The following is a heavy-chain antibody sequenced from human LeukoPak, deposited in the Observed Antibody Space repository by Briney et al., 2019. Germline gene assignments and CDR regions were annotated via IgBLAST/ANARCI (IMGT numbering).Heavy chain of an antibody. J-gene: IGHJ6*02. CDR1: GFTFSSYA. CDR2: ISYDGSNK. CDR3: ARRDRYYGMDV. V-gene: IGHV3-30-3*01. D-gene: IGHD3-22*01. Sequence: PGGSLRLSCAASGFTFSSYAMHWVRQAPGKGLEWVAVISYDGSNKYYADSVKGRFTISRDNSKNTLYLQMNSLRAEDTAVYYCARRDRYYGMDVWGQGTTVTVSS.